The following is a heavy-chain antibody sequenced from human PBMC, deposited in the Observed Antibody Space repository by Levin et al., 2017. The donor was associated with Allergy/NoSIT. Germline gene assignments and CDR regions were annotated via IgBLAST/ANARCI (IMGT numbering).Heavy chain of an antibody. Sequence: GGSLRLSCAASGFTFDDYAMHWVRQAPGKGLEWVSGISWNSGSIHYADSVKGRFTISRDNAKNSLYLQMNSLRAEDTALYYCAKDSGYLSQQLALDYWGQGTLVTVSS. V-gene: IGHV3-9*01. CDR2: ISWNSGSI. J-gene: IGHJ4*02. CDR1: GFTFDDYA. CDR3: AKDSGYLSQQLALDY. D-gene: IGHD6-13*01.